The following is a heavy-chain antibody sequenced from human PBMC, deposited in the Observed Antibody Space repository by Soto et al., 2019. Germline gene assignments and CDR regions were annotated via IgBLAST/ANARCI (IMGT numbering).Heavy chain of an antibody. CDR1: GGTFSSYA. CDR3: ARVVFRSGYQSAYYYGMDV. CDR2: IIPIFGTA. J-gene: IGHJ6*02. D-gene: IGHD3-22*01. V-gene: IGHV1-69*06. Sequence: QVQRVQPGAEGKKPGSSVKVSCKASGGTFSSYATSWVRQAPGQGLEWMGGIIPIFGTANYAQKFQGRVTITADKSTSTAYMELSSLRSEDTAVYYCARVVFRSGYQSAYYYGMDVWGQGTTVTVSS.